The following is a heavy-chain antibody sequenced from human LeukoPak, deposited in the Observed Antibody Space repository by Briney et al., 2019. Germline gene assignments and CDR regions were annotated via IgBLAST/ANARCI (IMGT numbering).Heavy chain of an antibody. J-gene: IGHJ4*02. CDR1: GGSFSGYY. Sequence: PETLSLTCAVYGGSFSGYYWSWIRQPPGKGLEWIGEINHSGSTNYNPSLKSRVTISVDTSKNQFSLKLSSVTAADTAVYYCARGTSYGIAARPIDYWGQGTLVTVSS. CDR2: INHSGST. D-gene: IGHD6-6*01. V-gene: IGHV4-34*01. CDR3: ARGTSYGIAARPIDY.